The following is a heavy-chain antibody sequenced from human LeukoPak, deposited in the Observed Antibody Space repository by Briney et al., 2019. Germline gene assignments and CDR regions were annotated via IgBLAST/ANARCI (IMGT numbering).Heavy chain of an antibody. J-gene: IGHJ4*02. CDR1: GFTFSGYG. D-gene: IGHD6-19*01. Sequence: GGSLRLSCAASGFTFSGYGMNWVRQAPGKGLEWVAITSYDGSEKYYADSVKGRFTISRDNSKNTLYLQMNSLRTEDTAVYYCAKDLDSSGWYKVYWGQGTLVTVSS. V-gene: IGHV3-30*18. CDR3: AKDLDSSGWYKVY. CDR2: TSYDGSEK.